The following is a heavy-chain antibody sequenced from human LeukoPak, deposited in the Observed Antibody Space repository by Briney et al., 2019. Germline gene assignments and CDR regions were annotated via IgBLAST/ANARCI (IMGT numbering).Heavy chain of an antibody. D-gene: IGHD3-10*01. CDR3: AKGGSGSYAYLGGY. CDR2: ISGSGGST. Sequence: GGSLRLSCAASGFTFSSYAMSWVRQAPGKGLEWVSAISGSGGSTYYADSVKGRFTISRDNSKNTLYLQMNSLRAEDTAVYYCAKGGSGSYAYLGGYWGQGTLVTVSS. V-gene: IGHV3-23*01. CDR1: GFTFSSYA. J-gene: IGHJ4*02.